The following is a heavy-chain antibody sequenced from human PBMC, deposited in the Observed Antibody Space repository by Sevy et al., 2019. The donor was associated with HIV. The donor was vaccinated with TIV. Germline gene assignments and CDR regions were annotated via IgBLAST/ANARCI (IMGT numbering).Heavy chain of an antibody. CDR3: ATAGVGATNELIFDY. V-gene: IGHV1-24*01. CDR2: IDPEHGET. CDR1: GYTLTELS. Sequence: ASVKVSCKVSGYTLTELSMHWVRQAPGKGLEWMGGIDPEHGETIYAQKFQGRVTMTEDTSTDTAYMELSSLRSEDTAVYYCATAGVGATNELIFDYWVQGTLVTVSS. J-gene: IGHJ4*02. D-gene: IGHD1-26*01.